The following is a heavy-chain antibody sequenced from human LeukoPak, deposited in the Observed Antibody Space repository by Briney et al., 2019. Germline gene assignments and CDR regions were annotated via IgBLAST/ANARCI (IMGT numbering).Heavy chain of an antibody. CDR1: GGSMSSGSYY. Sequence: SQTLSLTCTVSGGSMSSGSYYWSWIRQPPGKGLEWIGHIYYSGNTYYSPSLKSRLTISVDTSKDQFSLRLTSATAADTAVYYCARVANSGYDYRGDFDYWGPGTLVTVSA. CDR2: IYYSGNT. J-gene: IGHJ4*02. D-gene: IGHD5-12*01. CDR3: ARVANSGYDYRGDFDY. V-gene: IGHV4-30-4*01.